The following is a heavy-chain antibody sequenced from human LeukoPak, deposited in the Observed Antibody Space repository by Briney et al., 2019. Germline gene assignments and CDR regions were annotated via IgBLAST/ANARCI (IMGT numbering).Heavy chain of an antibody. Sequence: GASVKVSCKASGYTFTSYGISWVRQAPGQGLEWMGWISAYNGNTNYAQKLQGRVTMTTDTSTSTAYMELRSLRSDDTAVYYCAAEYYDYVWGGYRYTADYWGQGTLVTVSS. CDR3: AAEYYDYVWGGYRYTADY. J-gene: IGHJ4*02. CDR2: ISAYNGNT. D-gene: IGHD3-16*02. V-gene: IGHV1-18*04. CDR1: GYTFTSYG.